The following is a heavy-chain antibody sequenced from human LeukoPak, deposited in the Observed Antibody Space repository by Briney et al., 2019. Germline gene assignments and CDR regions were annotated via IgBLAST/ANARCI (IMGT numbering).Heavy chain of an antibody. J-gene: IGHJ4*02. D-gene: IGHD2/OR15-2a*01. V-gene: IGHV3-7*05. Sequence: PGGSLRLSCAASGFSFNSYWINWVRRAPGKGLEWLASINQDGSEKYYVDSVKGRFTISRDNAKNSLYLQMNSLRAEDTAVYYCTTFYSRLTDYWGQGTVVTVSS. CDR3: TTFYSRLTDY. CDR2: INQDGSEK. CDR1: GFSFNSYW.